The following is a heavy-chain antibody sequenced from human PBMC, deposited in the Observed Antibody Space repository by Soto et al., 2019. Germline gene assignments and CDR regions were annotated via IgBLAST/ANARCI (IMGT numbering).Heavy chain of an antibody. CDR3: ATSQKGYNWNYFDH. J-gene: IGHJ4*02. CDR2: VFYTGFT. V-gene: IGHV4-39*01. D-gene: IGHD1-20*01. Sequence: PSETLSLTCAGSDASISGSYYYWAWLRQSPGKGPEWIGSVFYTGFTSYNPSLESRVSVSVDTSKSQFSLKLSAVTAADTAVYYCATSQKGYNWNYFDHWGQGALVTVSS. CDR1: DASISGSYYY.